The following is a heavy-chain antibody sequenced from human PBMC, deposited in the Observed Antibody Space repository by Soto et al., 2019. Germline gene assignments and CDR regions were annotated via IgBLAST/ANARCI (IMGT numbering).Heavy chain of an antibody. CDR2: IYWDDDK. V-gene: IGHV2-5*02. CDR3: AHKEDYYVSNWGGWFDP. Sequence: QITLKESGPTLVKPTQTLTLTCTFSGFSLSTSGVGVGWIRQPPGKALEWLALIYWDDDKRYSPSLKSRLTITKDTSKNQVVLTMTNMDTVDTATYYCAHKEDYYVSNWGGWFDPWGQGTLVTVSS. CDR1: GFSLSTSGVG. J-gene: IGHJ5*02. D-gene: IGHD3-10*01.